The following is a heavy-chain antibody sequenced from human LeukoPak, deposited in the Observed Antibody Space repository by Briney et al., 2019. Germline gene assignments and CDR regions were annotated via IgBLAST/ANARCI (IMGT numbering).Heavy chain of an antibody. Sequence: SETLSLTCTVSGGSISSYYWSWIRQPPGKGLEWIGYIYYSGSTNYNPSLKSRVTISVDTSKNQFSLKLSSVTAADTAVYYCARGDALSSGYYYARAFDIWGQGTMVTVSS. V-gene: IGHV4-59*01. J-gene: IGHJ3*02. CDR2: IYYSGST. CDR3: ARGDALSSGYYYARAFDI. CDR1: GGSISSYY. D-gene: IGHD3-22*01.